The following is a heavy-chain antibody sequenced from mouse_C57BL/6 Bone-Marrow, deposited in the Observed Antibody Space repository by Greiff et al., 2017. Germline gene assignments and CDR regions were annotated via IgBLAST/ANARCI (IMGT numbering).Heavy chain of an antibody. D-gene: IGHD1-2*01. Sequence: EVQLQQSGAELVRPGASVKLSCTASGFNIKDDYMHWVKQRPEQGLEWIGWIDPEDGDTEYASKFQGKATITADTSSHTAYLQLSSLTSEDTAVYYCTSFLDYAMDYWGQGTSVTVSS. CDR2: IDPEDGDT. CDR1: GFNIKDDY. J-gene: IGHJ4*01. V-gene: IGHV14-4*01. CDR3: TSFLDYAMDY.